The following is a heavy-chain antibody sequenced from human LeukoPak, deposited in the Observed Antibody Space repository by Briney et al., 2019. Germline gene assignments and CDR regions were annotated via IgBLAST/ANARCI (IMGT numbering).Heavy chain of an antibody. CDR1: GYTFNENS. Sequence: ASVKVSCKASGYTFNENSITWVRQAPGPGLEWMGWINTYSGKTDYAQKFKGRVTMTTDTSTSTAYMELRSLTSDDTAVYLCARLNPWGVVVAGWNPSDYWGQGTLVTVSS. CDR3: ARLNPWGVVVAGWNPSDY. CDR2: INTYSGKT. D-gene: IGHD6-19*01. V-gene: IGHV1-18*01. J-gene: IGHJ4*02.